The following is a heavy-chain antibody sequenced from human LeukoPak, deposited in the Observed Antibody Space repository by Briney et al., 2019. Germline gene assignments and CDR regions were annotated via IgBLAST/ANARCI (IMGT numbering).Heavy chain of an antibody. Sequence: ASVKVSCKASGYTFTGYYMHWVRQAPGQGLEWMGRINPNSGGTNYAQKFQGRVTMTRDTSISTAYMELSRLRSDDTAVYYCARDRVMITFGGVVRPHYYYMDVWGKGTTVTVSS. CDR1: GYTFTGYY. CDR2: INPNSGGT. CDR3: ARDRVMITFGGVVRPHYYYMDV. J-gene: IGHJ6*03. V-gene: IGHV1-2*06. D-gene: IGHD3-16*01.